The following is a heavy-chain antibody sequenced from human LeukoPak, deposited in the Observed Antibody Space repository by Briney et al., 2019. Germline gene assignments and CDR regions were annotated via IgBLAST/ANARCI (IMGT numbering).Heavy chain of an antibody. J-gene: IGHJ4*02. CDR2: IYHSGST. CDR1: GGSISSSNW. D-gene: IGHD6-19*01. V-gene: IGHV4-4*02. CDR3: ARDNRGAWLVRFDY. Sequence: PSGTLSLTCAVSGGSISSSNWWSWVRQPPGKGLEWIGEIYHSGSTNYNPSLKSRVTISVDKSKNQFSLKLSSVTAADTAVYYCARDNRGAWLVRFDYWGQGTLVTVSS.